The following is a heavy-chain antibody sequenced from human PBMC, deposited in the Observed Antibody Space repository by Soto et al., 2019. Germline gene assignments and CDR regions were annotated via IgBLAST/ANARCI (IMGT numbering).Heavy chain of an antibody. D-gene: IGHD3-22*01. CDR3: ARALKDYDASSGYYLAAFDI. J-gene: IGHJ3*02. CDR1: GGTFSSYA. CDR2: IIPIFGTA. Sequence: SVKVSCKASGGTFSSYAISWVRQAPGQGLEWMGGIIPIFGTANYAQKFQGRVTITADESTSTAYMELSSLRSEDTAVYYCARALKDYDASSGYYLAAFDIWGQGTMVTVSS. V-gene: IGHV1-69*13.